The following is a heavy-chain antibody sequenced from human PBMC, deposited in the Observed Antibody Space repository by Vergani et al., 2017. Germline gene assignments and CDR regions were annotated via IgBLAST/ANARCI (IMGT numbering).Heavy chain of an antibody. CDR2: INVNSGGT. V-gene: IGHV1-2*02. J-gene: IGHJ6*02. Sequence: QVQLVQSGAEVKKPGASVKVSCKASGYTFTGYYMHWVRQAPGQGLEWMGWINVNSGGTNYAQRFQGRVTMTRDTSIRTVYMELSRLRSDDTAVYYCSREIVVVVAATPYGMDVWGQGP. CDR3: SREIVVVVAATPYGMDV. CDR1: GYTFTGYY. D-gene: IGHD2-15*01.